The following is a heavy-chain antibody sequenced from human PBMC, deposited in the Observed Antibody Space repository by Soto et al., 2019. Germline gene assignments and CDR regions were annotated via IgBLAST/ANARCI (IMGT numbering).Heavy chain of an antibody. CDR1: GFTFSSYG. J-gene: IGHJ6*02. CDR3: ANALPGLYGMDV. CDR2: ISYDGSNK. V-gene: IGHV3-30*18. Sequence: QVQLVESGGGVVQPGRSLRLSCAASGFTFSSYGMHWVRQAPGKGLEWVAVISYDGSNKYYADSVKGRFTISRDNSKNTLYLQMNSLRAEDTAVYYCANALPGLYGMDVWGQGTTVTVSS.